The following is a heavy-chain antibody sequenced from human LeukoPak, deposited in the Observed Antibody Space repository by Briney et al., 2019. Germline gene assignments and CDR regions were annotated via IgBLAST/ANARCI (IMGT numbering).Heavy chain of an antibody. Sequence: SETLSLTCSVSGGSISSSSYYWGWIRQPPGKGLEWIGSIYYSGNTYNNPSLKSRVTVSVDTSKNQFSLKLSSVIEADTAVYYCARAYAGYASRFDYWGQGILVTVSS. J-gene: IGHJ4*02. CDR1: GGSISSSSYY. V-gene: IGHV4-39*07. D-gene: IGHD1-1*01. CDR3: ARAYAGYASRFDY. CDR2: IYYSGNT.